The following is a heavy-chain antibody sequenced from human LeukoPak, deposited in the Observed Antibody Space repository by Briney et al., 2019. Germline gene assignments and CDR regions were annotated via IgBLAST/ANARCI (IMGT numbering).Heavy chain of an antibody. J-gene: IGHJ2*01. CDR1: GFTFSNYA. CDR3: VRDGHDSSGYYWAWSFDL. CDR2: ISHDATNK. Sequence: GRSLRLSCAVSGFTFSNYAMHWVRQAPGKGLEWVAFISHDATNKYYADSVKGRFTISRDNSKNTLYLQMNSLRAEDTAVYYCVRDGHDSSGYYWAWSFDLWGRGTLVTVSS. V-gene: IGHV3-30*04. D-gene: IGHD3-22*01.